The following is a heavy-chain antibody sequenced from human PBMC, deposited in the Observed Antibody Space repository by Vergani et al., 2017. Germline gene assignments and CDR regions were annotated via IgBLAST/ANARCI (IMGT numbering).Heavy chain of an antibody. V-gene: IGHV3-23*04. Sequence: EVQLVESGGGLVQPGGSLRLSCAASGFTFSSYAMSWVRQAPGKGLEWVSAISGSGGSTYYADSVKGRFTISRDNSKNPLYLQMNSLRAEDTAVYYCARKGIVATMPRYFDYWGQGTLVTVSS. CDR3: ARKGIVATMPRYFDY. CDR1: GFTFSSYA. CDR2: ISGSGGST. J-gene: IGHJ4*02. D-gene: IGHD5-12*01.